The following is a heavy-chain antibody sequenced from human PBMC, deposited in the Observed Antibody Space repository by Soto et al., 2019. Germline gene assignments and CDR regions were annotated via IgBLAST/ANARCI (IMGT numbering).Heavy chain of an antibody. CDR3: ARESFQTTDGGEYYYYGMDV. CDR1: GFTSSDYY. CDR2: ISSSSSYT. J-gene: IGHJ6*02. V-gene: IGHV3-11*06. D-gene: IGHD3-16*01. Sequence: GGSLRLSCAASGFTSSDYYMSWIRQAPGKGLEWVSYISSSSSYTNYADSVKGRFTISRDNAKNSLYLQMNSLRAEDTAVYYCARESFQTTDGGEYYYYGMDVWGQGTTVTVSS.